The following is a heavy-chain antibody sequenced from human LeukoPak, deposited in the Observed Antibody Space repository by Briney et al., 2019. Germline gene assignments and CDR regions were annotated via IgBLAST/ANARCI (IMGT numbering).Heavy chain of an antibody. CDR3: ARGEATTYYFDY. J-gene: IGHJ4*02. D-gene: IGHD1-26*01. Sequence: GSLRLSCAASGFTFSNYAMSWVRQPPGKGLEWIGEINHSGSTNYNPSLKSRVTISVDTSKNQFSLKLSSVTAADTAVYYCARGEATTYYFDYWGQGTLVTVSS. CDR2: INHSGST. V-gene: IGHV4-34*01. CDR1: GFTFSNYA.